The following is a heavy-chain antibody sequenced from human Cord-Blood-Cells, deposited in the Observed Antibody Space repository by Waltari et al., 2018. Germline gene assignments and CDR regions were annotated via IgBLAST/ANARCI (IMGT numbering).Heavy chain of an antibody. Sequence: LTCAVYGGSFSGYYWSWISQPPGKGLEWIGEINHSGSTNYNPSLKSRVTISVDTSKNQFSLKLSSVTAADTAVYYCARGLYNWNDAPFDYWGQGTLVTVSS. V-gene: IGHV4-34*01. CDR3: ARGLYNWNDAPFDY. D-gene: IGHD1-20*01. CDR1: GGSFSGYY. CDR2: INHSGST. J-gene: IGHJ4*02.